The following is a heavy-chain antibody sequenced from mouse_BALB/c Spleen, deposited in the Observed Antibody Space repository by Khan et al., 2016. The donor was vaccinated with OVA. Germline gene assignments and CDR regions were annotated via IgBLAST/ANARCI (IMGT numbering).Heavy chain of an antibody. CDR3: ARLGYSGTMDY. Sequence: QIQLVQSGPELKKPGETVKISCKASGYTFTNNGMNWAKQAPGKGLKWMGWINTYTGEPTYAADFKERFAFSLETSASTAYLQINNLRHEDTSTYFCARLGYSGTMDYWGQGTSGTVSS. V-gene: IGHV9-3-1*01. CDR2: INTYTGEP. CDR1: GYTFTNNG. D-gene: IGHD2-3*01. J-gene: IGHJ4*01.